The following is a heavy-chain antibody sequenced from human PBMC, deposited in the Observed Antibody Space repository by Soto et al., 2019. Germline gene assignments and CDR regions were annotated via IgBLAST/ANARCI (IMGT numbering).Heavy chain of an antibody. Sequence: EVQLVESGGGLVKPGGSLRLSCAASGFTFSSYSMNWVRQAPGKGLEWVSSISSSSSYIYYADSVKGRFTISRDNAKNSLYLQMTSLRAEDTAVYYCASDLKGSSALVTWGQGTLVT. CDR2: ISSSSSYI. V-gene: IGHV3-21*01. D-gene: IGHD2-21*01. CDR1: GFTFSSYS. J-gene: IGHJ5*02. CDR3: ASDLKGSSALVT.